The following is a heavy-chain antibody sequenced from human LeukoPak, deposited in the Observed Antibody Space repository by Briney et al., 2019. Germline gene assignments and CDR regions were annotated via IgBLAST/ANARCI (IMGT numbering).Heavy chain of an antibody. V-gene: IGHV3-30*18. D-gene: IGHD5-18*01. CDR1: GFTFSYYG. Sequence: GGSLRLSCAASGFTFSYYGMHWVRQAPGKGLEWVAVISYDGSNKYYADSVKGRFTISRDNSKNTLYLQMSSLRAEDTAVYYCAKEAYRYGYFDYWGQGTLVTVSS. CDR2: ISYDGSNK. CDR3: AKEAYRYGYFDY. J-gene: IGHJ4*02.